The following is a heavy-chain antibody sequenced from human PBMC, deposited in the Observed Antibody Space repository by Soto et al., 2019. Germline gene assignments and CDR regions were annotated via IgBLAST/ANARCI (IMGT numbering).Heavy chain of an antibody. V-gene: IGHV4-39*07. D-gene: IGHD2-15*01. J-gene: IGHJ4*02. Sequence: SETLSLTCTVSGGSISSSSYYWGWIRQPPGKGLEWIGSIYYSGSTYYNPSLKSRVTISVDTSKNQFSLKLSSVTAADTAVYYCARAGTATLSDYWGQGTLVTVSS. CDR3: ARAGTATLSDY. CDR1: GGSISSSSYY. CDR2: IYYSGST.